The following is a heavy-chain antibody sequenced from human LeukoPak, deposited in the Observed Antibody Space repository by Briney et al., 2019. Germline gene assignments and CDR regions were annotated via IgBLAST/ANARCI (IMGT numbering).Heavy chain of an antibody. CDR2: ISYDGSNK. J-gene: IGHJ6*03. D-gene: IGHD5-12*01. V-gene: IGHV3-30*04. Sequence: GGSLRLSCAASGFTFSSYAMHWVRQAPGKGLEWVAVISYDGSNKYYADSVKGRFTISRDNSKNTLYLQMNSLRAEDTAVYYCARNPDTGYDYYYYYMDVWGKGTTVTVSS. CDR1: GFTFSSYA. CDR3: ARNPDTGYDYYYYYMDV.